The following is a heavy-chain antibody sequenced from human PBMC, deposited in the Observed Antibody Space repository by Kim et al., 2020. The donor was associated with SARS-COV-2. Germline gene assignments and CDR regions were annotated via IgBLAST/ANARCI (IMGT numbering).Heavy chain of an antibody. V-gene: IGHV3-48*02. CDR3: ARDVQYSVTYHVYFDY. D-gene: IGHD1-26*01. CDR1: GFTFSSYS. CDR2: ISSSSSTI. Sequence: GGSLRLSCGASGFTFSSYSMNWVRQAPGKGLEWVSYISSSSSTIYYADSVRGRFTISRDNARNSLYLQMNSLRDEDTAMYYCARDVQYSVTYHVYFDYWGQGTLVTVSS. J-gene: IGHJ4*02.